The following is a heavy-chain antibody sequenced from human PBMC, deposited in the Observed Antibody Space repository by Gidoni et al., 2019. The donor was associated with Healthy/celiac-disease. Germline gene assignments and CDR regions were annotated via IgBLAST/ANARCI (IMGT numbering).Heavy chain of an antibody. J-gene: IGHJ3*02. CDR2: ISGSGGST. D-gene: IGHD1-26*01. V-gene: IGHV3-23*01. Sequence: EVQLLESGGGLVQPGGSLRLPCAASGFTFSSYAMSWVRQAPGKGLEWVSAISGSGGSTYYADSVKGRFTISRDNSKNTLYLQMNSLRAEDTAVYYCAKGIVGRHDAFDIWGQGTMVTVSS. CDR3: AKGIVGRHDAFDI. CDR1: GFTFSSYA.